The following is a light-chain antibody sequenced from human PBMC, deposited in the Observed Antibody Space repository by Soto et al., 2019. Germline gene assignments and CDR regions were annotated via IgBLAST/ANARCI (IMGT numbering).Light chain of an antibody. CDR3: PQYYSTPFT. CDR1: QSVLYSSNNKNY. Sequence: DIVMTQSPDSLAVSLGERATINCKSSQSVLYSSNNKNYLAWYQQKPGQPPKLLIYWASTRESGVPDRFSGSGSGTDFTLTISSLQAEDVAVYDCPQYYSTPFTFGPGTKVDIK. CDR2: WAS. J-gene: IGKJ3*01. V-gene: IGKV4-1*01.